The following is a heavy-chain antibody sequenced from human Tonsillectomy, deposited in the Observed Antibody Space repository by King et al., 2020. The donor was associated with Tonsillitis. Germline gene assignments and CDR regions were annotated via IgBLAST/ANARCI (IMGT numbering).Heavy chain of an antibody. CDR1: GFTFSSYS. Sequence: EVQLVESGGGLVQPGGSLRLSCAASGFTFSSYSMNWVRQAPGKGLEWASYISSSSSTIYYADSVKGRFTISRDNAKNSLYLQMNSLRAEDTAVYYCARYSYYYDSSGYLDAFDIWGQGTMVTVSS. D-gene: IGHD3-22*01. J-gene: IGHJ3*02. CDR3: ARYSYYYDSSGYLDAFDI. CDR2: ISSSSSTI. V-gene: IGHV3-48*01.